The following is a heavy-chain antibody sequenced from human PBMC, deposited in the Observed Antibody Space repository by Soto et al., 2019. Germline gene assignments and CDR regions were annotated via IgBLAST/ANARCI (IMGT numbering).Heavy chain of an antibody. Sequence: GSLRLSCAASGFTVSSNYMSWVRQAPGKGLEWVSVIYSGGRTYYADSVRGRFTISRDNSKNTLYLQMKSLRAEDTAVYYCARDPPATRHGMDVWGQGTTVTVSS. CDR1: GFTVSSNY. V-gene: IGHV3-53*01. CDR3: ARDPPATRHGMDV. J-gene: IGHJ6*02. CDR2: IYSGGRT.